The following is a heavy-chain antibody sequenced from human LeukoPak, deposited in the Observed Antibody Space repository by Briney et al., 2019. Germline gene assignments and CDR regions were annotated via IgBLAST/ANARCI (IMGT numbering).Heavy chain of an antibody. Sequence: GGSLRTPCAASGFTLDGYGLHRDPPGPGKGRGGVLGISWNSGSIGYADSVKGRFTISRDNAKNSLYLQMNSLRAEDTALYYCAKDNSYYGSGSYYDYWGQGTLVTVSS. CDR2: ISWNSGSI. CDR3: AKDNSYYGSGSYYDY. V-gene: IGHV3-9*01. CDR1: GFTLDGYG. D-gene: IGHD3-10*01. J-gene: IGHJ4*02.